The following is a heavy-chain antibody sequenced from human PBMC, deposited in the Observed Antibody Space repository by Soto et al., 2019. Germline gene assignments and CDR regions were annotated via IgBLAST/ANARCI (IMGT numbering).Heavy chain of an antibody. CDR2: FRTNADGGAT. J-gene: IGHJ4*02. Sequence: EVQLVESGGGLVKPGGSLRLSCTASGFTFDEAWMTWVRQTPGKGLEWVGRFRTNADGGATDYASPVKGRFTISREDSQNTLYLLMTCLKIEDTGVYYCSTGGSYYDGSGDYCGFDFWGQGTLVAVSS. CDR3: STGGSYYDGSGDYCGFDF. V-gene: IGHV3-15*01. CDR1: GFTFDEAW. D-gene: IGHD3-22*01.